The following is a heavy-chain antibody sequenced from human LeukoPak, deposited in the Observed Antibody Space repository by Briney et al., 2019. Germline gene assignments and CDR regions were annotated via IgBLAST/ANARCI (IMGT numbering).Heavy chain of an antibody. D-gene: IGHD3-16*02. CDR2: ISSRNVI. Sequence: PGGSLRLSCEASGFIFSDYSMNWFRQAPGKGLEWISSISSRNVIYYADSVKGRFTISRDNAKNSLYLQMNSLRADDTAVYYCAKDLMGGIDIRYYFDYWGQGTLVTVSS. J-gene: IGHJ4*02. CDR1: GFIFSDYS. CDR3: AKDLMGGIDIRYYFDY. V-gene: IGHV3-69-1*01.